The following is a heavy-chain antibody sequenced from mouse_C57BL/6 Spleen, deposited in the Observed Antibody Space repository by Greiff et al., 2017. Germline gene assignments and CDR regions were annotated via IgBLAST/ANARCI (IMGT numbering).Heavy chain of an antibody. V-gene: IGHV3-6*01. CDR1: GYSITSGYY. CDR2: ISYDGSN. J-gene: IGHJ2*01. CDR3: ARDGMYYFDY. Sequence: EVQRVESGPGLVKPSQSLSLTCSVTGYSITSGYYWNWIRQFPGNQLEWMGYISYDGSNNYNPSLKNRIAFTRDTSKNQCCLKVNSVTTEDTATYYCARDGMYYFDYWGQGTTLTVSS.